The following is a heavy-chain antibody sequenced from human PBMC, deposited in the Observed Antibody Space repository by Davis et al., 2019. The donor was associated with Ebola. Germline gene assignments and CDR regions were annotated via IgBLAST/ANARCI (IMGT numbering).Heavy chain of an antibody. CDR3: AKDQGRGPYGMDV. CDR1: GFNFSHYA. V-gene: IGHV3-23*01. Sequence: GESLKISCAVSGFNFSHYAMSWVRQAPGKGLEWVACISGSGKTTYYADSVEGRFNISRDNSKNTLYLQMNSLGVDDTALYYCAKDQGRGPYGMDVWGQGTTVTVSS. D-gene: IGHD2-15*01. J-gene: IGHJ6*02. CDR2: ISGSGKTT.